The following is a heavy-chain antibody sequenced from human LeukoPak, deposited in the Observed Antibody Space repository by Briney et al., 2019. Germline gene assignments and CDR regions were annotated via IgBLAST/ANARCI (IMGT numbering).Heavy chain of an antibody. J-gene: IGHJ4*02. V-gene: IGHV1-2*02. CDR2: INPKIGGT. CDR1: GYTFTGYY. CDR3: TILNSDRV. D-gene: IGHD1-1*01. Sequence: ASVKVSCKASGYTFTGYYMHWVRQAPGQGLEWMGWINPKIGGTNYAQKFQGRVTMTRDTSISTAYMELSSLRSDDTAVFYCTILNSDRVWGQGTLVTVSS.